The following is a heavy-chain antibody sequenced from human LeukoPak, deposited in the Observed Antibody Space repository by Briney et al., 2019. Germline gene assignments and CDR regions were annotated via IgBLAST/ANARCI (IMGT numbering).Heavy chain of an antibody. V-gene: IGHV3-30-3*01. CDR2: ISYDGSNK. CDR1: GFTFSSYA. Sequence: GGSLRLSCAASGFTFSSYAMHWARQAPGKGLEWVAVISYDGSNKYYADSVKGRFTISRDNSKNTLYLQMNSLRAEDTAVYYCARDPQYYYDSSGYYGGRYYFDYWGQGTLVTVSS. CDR3: ARDPQYYYDSSGYYGGRYYFDY. D-gene: IGHD3-22*01. J-gene: IGHJ4*02.